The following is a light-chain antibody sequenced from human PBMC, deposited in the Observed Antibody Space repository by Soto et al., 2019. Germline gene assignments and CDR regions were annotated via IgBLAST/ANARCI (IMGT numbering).Light chain of an antibody. CDR2: GAS. Sequence: DIQMTQSPSSLSASIGDRVIITCRASQGIGNDLSWYQQKPGAAPKRLIFGASTLQSGVPSRFSGSGSGTDFTLTISRLQPEDFATYYCLQHNTDPRTFGQGTRVEF. J-gene: IGKJ1*01. V-gene: IGKV1-17*01. CDR1: QGIGND. CDR3: LQHNTDPRT.